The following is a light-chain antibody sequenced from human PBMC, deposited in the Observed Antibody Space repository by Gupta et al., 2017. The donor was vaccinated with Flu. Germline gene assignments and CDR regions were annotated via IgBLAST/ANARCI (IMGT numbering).Light chain of an antibody. V-gene: IGLV4-69*01. CDR1: SGHSSYA. CDR3: QTWGTGIL. Sequence: QLVLTQSPSASASLGASVKVTCTLSSGHSSYAIAWHQQQPEKGPRFLMKVNNDGRFTKGDGIPDRFAGSSSGTERYLTISDLQSEDEADYYCQTWGTGILFGTGTKVTVL. CDR2: VNNDGRF. J-gene: IGLJ1*01.